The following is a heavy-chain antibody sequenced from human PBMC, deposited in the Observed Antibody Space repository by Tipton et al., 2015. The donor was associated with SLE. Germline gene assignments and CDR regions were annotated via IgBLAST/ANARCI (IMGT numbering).Heavy chain of an antibody. Sequence: QVQLVQSGAEVKKPGSSVKVSCKASGGTFSRYTICWVRQAPGQGLEWMGIINPSGGSTSYAQKFQGRVTMTRDTSTSTVYMELSSLRSEDTAVYYCARWSSSSIWEGFTDYWGQGTLVTVSS. V-gene: IGHV1-46*01. CDR1: GGTFSRYT. D-gene: IGHD6-13*01. J-gene: IGHJ4*02. CDR3: ARWSSSSIWEGFTDY. CDR2: INPSGGST.